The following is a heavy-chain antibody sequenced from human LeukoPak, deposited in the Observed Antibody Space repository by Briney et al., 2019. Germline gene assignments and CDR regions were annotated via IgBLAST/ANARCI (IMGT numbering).Heavy chain of an antibody. D-gene: IGHD3-22*01. CDR1: GGSISNYY. CDR2: IYYTGST. V-gene: IGHV4-59*08. J-gene: IGHJ4*02. CDR3: ARVYYDSSGYYYRSPALDY. Sequence: SETLSLTCTVSGGSISNYYWSWIRQPPGKGLEWIGYIYYTGSTNYNPSLKSRVTISVDTSKNQFSLKLSSVTAADTAVYYCARVYYDSSGYYYRSPALDYWGQGTLVTVSS.